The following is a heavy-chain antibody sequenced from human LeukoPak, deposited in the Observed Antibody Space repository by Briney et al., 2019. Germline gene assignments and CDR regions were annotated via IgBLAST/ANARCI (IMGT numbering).Heavy chain of an antibody. CDR3: ARVRGQNNNWFDP. J-gene: IGHJ5*02. Sequence: SETLSLTCAVYGESFSGYYWSWIRQPPGKGLEWIGEINHSGSTNYNPSLKSRVTISVDTSKNQFSLKLSSVTAADTAVYYCARVRGQNNNWFDPWGQGTLVTVSS. D-gene: IGHD2/OR15-2a*01. CDR2: INHSGST. CDR1: GESFSGYY. V-gene: IGHV4-34*01.